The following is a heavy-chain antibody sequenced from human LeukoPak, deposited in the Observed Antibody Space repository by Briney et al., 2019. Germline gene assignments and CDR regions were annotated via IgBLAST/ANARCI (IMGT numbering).Heavy chain of an antibody. V-gene: IGHV3-21*01. Sequence: GGSLRLSCAASGFTFSSYSMNWVRQAPGKRLEWVSSISSSSSYIYYADSVKGRFTISRDNAKNSLYLQMNSLRAEDTAVYYCATLSVSAAGSIDYWGQGTLVTVSS. CDR1: GFTFSSYS. D-gene: IGHD6-13*01. J-gene: IGHJ4*02. CDR3: ATLSVSAAGSIDY. CDR2: ISSSSSYI.